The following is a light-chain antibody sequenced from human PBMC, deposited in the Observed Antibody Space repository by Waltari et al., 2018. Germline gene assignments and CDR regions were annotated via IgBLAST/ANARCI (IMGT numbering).Light chain of an antibody. CDR2: DAS. CDR3: QQRSDWPPF. Sequence: VSTQSPSTPSLSPGGRATLSCRPSQSISNYLAWYPQTPGQAPRLLIYDASSRATGIPGRFSGSGSGTDFTLTISSLEPEDFAVYYCQQRSDWPPFFGGGTKVEIK. CDR1: QSISNY. V-gene: IGKV3-11*01. J-gene: IGKJ4*01.